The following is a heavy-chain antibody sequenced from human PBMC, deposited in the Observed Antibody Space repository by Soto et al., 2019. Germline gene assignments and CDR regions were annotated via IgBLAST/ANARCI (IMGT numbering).Heavy chain of an antibody. D-gene: IGHD3-22*01. J-gene: IGHJ3*02. V-gene: IGHV5-51*01. Sequence: GESLKISCKGSGYSFTSYWIGWVRQMPGKGLEWMGIIYPGDSDTRYSPSIQGQVTISADKSISTAYLQWSSLKASDTAMYYCARRYYYDSSGYYAFDIWGQGTMVTVSS. CDR3: ARRYYYDSSGYYAFDI. CDR2: IYPGDSDT. CDR1: GYSFTSYW.